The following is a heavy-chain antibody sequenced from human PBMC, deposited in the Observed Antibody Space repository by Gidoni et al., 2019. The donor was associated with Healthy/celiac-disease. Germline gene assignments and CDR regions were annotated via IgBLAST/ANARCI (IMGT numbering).Heavy chain of an antibody. D-gene: IGHD6-6*01. CDR1: GFTFSDYH. J-gene: IGHJ4*02. V-gene: IGHV3-11*06. Sequence: QVQLVEYGGGLVKPGGSLRLPCAASGFTFSDYHMSWIRQDPGKGLDLVSYISSSSSYTNYADSVKGRFTISRDNAKNSLYLQMHSLRAEDTAVYYCARSLSIAARPSDYWGQGTLVTVSS. CDR2: ISSSSSYT. CDR3: ARSLSIAARPSDY.